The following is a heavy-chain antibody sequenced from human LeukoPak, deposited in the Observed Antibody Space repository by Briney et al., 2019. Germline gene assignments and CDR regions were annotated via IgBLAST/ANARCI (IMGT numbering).Heavy chain of an antibody. Sequence: SVKVSCKASGGTFSSYAISWVRQAPGQGLEWMGGIIPIFHTANYAQKFQGRVTITAEESTSTAYRELSSLRSEDTAVYYCARGALDSSGYLFDYWGQGTLVTVSS. D-gene: IGHD3-22*01. V-gene: IGHV1-69*13. CDR2: IIPIFHTA. CDR3: ARGALDSSGYLFDY. CDR1: GGTFSSYA. J-gene: IGHJ4*02.